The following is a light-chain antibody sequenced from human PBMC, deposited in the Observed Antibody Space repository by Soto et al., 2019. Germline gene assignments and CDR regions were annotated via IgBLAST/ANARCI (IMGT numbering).Light chain of an antibody. CDR3: VRAYSGARV. J-gene: IGLJ3*02. CDR1: AGAVTSGHY. Sequence: QAVVTQEPSLTVSPGGTVTLTGGSSAGAVTSGHYPYWFQQKPGQAPRTLIYDTSNKHSWTPARFSGSLLGGKAALILSGAQPEDEAEYFFVRAYSGARVFCGGTKLTV. CDR2: DTS. V-gene: IGLV7-46*01.